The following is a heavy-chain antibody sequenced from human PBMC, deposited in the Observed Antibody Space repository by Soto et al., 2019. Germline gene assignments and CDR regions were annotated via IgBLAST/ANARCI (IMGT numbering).Heavy chain of an antibody. D-gene: IGHD3-22*01. CDR3: ARGDYYDTSGPFSDAFDI. Sequence: PGGSLRLSCAASGFTFSSYAMSWVRQAPGKGLEWVSAISGSGGRTYYADSVKGRFTISRDNSKNSLYLQMSSLRAEDTAVYYCARGDYYDTSGPFSDAFDIWGQGTMVTVSS. J-gene: IGHJ3*02. V-gene: IGHV3-23*01. CDR1: GFTFSSYA. CDR2: ISGSGGRT.